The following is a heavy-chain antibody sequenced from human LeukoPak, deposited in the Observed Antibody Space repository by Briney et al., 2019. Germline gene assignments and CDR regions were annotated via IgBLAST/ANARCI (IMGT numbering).Heavy chain of an antibody. Sequence: SETLSLTCTVSGGSISSYYWSWIRQPPGKGLEWIGYIYYSGSTNYNPSLKSRVTISVDTSKNQFSLKLSSVTAADTAVYYCARKRRQKTYYYYYYMDVWGKGTTVTISS. V-gene: IGHV4-59*12. CDR2: IYYSGST. J-gene: IGHJ6*03. D-gene: IGHD6-25*01. CDR1: GGSISSYY. CDR3: ARKRRQKTYYYYYYMDV.